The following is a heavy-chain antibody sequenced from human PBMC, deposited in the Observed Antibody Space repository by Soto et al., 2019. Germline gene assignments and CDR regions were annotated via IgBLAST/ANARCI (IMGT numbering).Heavy chain of an antibody. CDR2: MNPNSGNG. CDR1: GYAFSNID. CDR3: ARMATSGTLNWFDP. J-gene: IGHJ5*02. V-gene: IGHV1-8*01. Sequence: QVQLVKSGARVKKLGASVRFSGKASGYAFSNIDIIWVRQGTGQGLGWMGWMNPNSGNGGYAQKFQGRVTMTRDTSTSTAYMELSSLTSDDTAIYYCARMATSGTLNWFDPWGQGTLVTVSS.